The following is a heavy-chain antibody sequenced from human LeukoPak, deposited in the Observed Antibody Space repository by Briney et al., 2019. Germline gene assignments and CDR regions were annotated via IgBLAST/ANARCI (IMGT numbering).Heavy chain of an antibody. CDR3: ARDGWMDV. CDR2: VIPILGTA. J-gene: IGHJ6*02. D-gene: IGHD2-15*01. V-gene: IGHV1-69*04. CDR1: GDTFTDYA. Sequence: SVRVSCKASGDTFTDYAISWVRQAPGQGLEWVGRVIPILGTANYAQRFQGRVTIIADKSTSTVYMELSSLTSEDTAMYYCARDGWMDVWGQGTTVTVSS.